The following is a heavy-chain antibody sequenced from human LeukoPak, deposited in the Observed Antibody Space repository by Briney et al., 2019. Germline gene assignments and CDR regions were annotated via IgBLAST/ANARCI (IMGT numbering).Heavy chain of an antibody. CDR3: ARQVYSSSWSYYFEY. J-gene: IGHJ4*02. CDR1: GGSISSSNW. Sequence: SGTLSLTCAVSGGSISSSNWWSWVRQPPGKGLEWIGEIYHSGSTNYNPSLKSRVTISVDKSKNQFSLKLSSVTAADTAVYYCARQVYSSSWSYYFEYWGQGILVTVSS. CDR2: IYHSGST. V-gene: IGHV4-4*02. D-gene: IGHD6-13*01.